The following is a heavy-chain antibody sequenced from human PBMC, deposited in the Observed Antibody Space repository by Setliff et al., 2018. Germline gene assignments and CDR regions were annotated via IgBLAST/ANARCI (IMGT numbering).Heavy chain of an antibody. Sequence: SETLSLTCTVSGGYIARSYFYWGWIRQSPXXXXXXXXXXXYSGKTFXXXSLQSRVTISADTSTNQLSLKLSSVTAADTAVYYCSRGPSKVQFDTWGRGIPVTVS. D-gene: IGHD4-4*01. CDR1: GGYIARSYFY. CDR3: SRGPSKVQFDT. V-gene: IGHV4-39*01. CDR2: XXYSGKT. J-gene: IGHJ5*02.